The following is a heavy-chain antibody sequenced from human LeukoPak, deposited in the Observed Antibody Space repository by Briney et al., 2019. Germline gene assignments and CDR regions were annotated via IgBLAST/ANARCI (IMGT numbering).Heavy chain of an antibody. Sequence: PGGSLRLSCAASGFTFSSYGMHWVRQTPGKGLEWVAVIWYDGSNAYYADSVEGRFTISRDNHKNTVYLQMNSLRAEDTAVYYCASYSSSSIAEYWGQGTLVTVSS. D-gene: IGHD6-6*01. V-gene: IGHV3-33*01. CDR3: ASYSSSSIAEY. CDR2: IWYDGSNA. J-gene: IGHJ4*02. CDR1: GFTFSSYG.